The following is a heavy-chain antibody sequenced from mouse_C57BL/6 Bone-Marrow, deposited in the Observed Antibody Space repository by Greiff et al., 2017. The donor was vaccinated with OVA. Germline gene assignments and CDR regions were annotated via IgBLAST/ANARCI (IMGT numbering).Heavy chain of an antibody. Sequence: QVQLQQSGPGLVKPSQSLFLTCSITGFPITSGYYWIWIRQSPGKPLEWMGYFTHSGETFYNPSLQSPISITRETSKNQFFLQLNSVTTEDTAMYYCAGGPLFLWYFDVWGTGTTVTVSS. V-gene: IGHV12-3*01. CDR1: GFPITSGYY. CDR3: AGGPLFLWYFDV. D-gene: IGHD1-1*01. J-gene: IGHJ1*03. CDR2: FTHSGET.